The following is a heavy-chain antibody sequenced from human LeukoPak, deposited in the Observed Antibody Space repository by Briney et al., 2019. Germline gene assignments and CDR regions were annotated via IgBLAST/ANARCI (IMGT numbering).Heavy chain of an antibody. D-gene: IGHD2-21*02. CDR2: ISTSGVNT. CDR1: GFTFSSYA. V-gene: IGHV3-23*01. J-gene: IGHJ4*02. CDR3: AKGTSCGADCYAYFDS. Sequence: GGSLRLSCAASGFTFSSYAMNWVRQAPGKGLEWVSGISTSGVNTYYADSAKGRFTISRDNSKSTLYLQMNSLRAEDTAVYYCAKGTSCGADCYAYFDSWGQGTLVTVSS.